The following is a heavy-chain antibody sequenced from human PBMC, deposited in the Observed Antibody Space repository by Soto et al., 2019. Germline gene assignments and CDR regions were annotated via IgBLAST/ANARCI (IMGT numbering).Heavy chain of an antibody. CDR1: GDSISSSNW. CDR2: IYHGGST. J-gene: IGHJ6*02. D-gene: IGHD4-17*01. CDR3: ARDRYGDYDGMDV. Sequence: QVQLQESGPGLVKPSGTLSLTCAVSGDSISSSNWWSWVRQPPGKGLEWIGEIYHGGSTNYNPSLKSRVTMSVDKSKNQFSLILTSVTAADTAVYYCARDRYGDYDGMDVWGQGTTVTVSS. V-gene: IGHV4-4*02.